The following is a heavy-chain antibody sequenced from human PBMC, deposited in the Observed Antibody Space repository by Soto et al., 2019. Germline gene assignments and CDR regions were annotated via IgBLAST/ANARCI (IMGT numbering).Heavy chain of an antibody. CDR1: AASFTDVSLF. CDR3: ATAPETFSPAGYYVNWFDP. D-gene: IGHD3-22*01. Sequence: PEALSLPSTLSAASFTDVSLFWVSILQSPRKGVEWIASTYIGGMTYYNPSLRSRVTISVDTSKSQFSLRLNSVTAADTAVYYCATAPETFSPAGYYVNWFDPWGHGTLVTVSS. J-gene: IGHJ5*02. V-gene: IGHV4-39*01. CDR2: TYIGGMT.